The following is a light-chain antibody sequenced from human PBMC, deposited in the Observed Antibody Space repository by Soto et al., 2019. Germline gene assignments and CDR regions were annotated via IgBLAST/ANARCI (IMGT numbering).Light chain of an antibody. CDR3: QQYDNWPYT. V-gene: IGKV3-15*01. CDR1: QSFSSN. CDR2: RAS. Sequence: EIVMTQSPATLSVSPGERATLSCRASQSFSSNLAWYQLKPGQAPRLLIYRASTRATGIPAKFSGSGSGTEFTHTLSSLQAEDFAVYYCQQYDNWPYTFGQGTKLEIK. J-gene: IGKJ2*01.